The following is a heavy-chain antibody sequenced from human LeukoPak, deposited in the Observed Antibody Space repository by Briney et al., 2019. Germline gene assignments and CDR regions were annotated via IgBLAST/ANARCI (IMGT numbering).Heavy chain of an antibody. V-gene: IGHV5-51*01. CDR3: ARSSVGIAARRNYYYYYMDV. CDR1: GYSFTSYW. Sequence: GESLQISCKGSGYSFTSYWIGWVRQMPGKGLEWMGIIYPGDSDTRYSPSFQGQVTISSDKSISTAYLQWSSLKASDTAMYYCARSSVGIAARRNYYYYYMDVWGKGTTVTVSS. J-gene: IGHJ6*03. CDR2: IYPGDSDT. D-gene: IGHD6-6*01.